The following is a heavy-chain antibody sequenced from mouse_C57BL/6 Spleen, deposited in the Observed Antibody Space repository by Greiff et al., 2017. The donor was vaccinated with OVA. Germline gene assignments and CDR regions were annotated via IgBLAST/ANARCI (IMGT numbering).Heavy chain of an antibody. J-gene: IGHJ4*01. D-gene: IGHD3-1*01. Sequence: QVQLQQSGAELVKPGASVKMSCKASGYTFTSYWITWVKQRPGQGLEWIGDIYPGSGSTNYNEKFKSKATLTVDTSSSTAYMQLSSLTSEDSAVYYCARSGLYYAMDYWGQGTSVTVSS. CDR1: GYTFTSYW. CDR2: IYPGSGST. CDR3: ARSGLYYAMDY. V-gene: IGHV1-55*01.